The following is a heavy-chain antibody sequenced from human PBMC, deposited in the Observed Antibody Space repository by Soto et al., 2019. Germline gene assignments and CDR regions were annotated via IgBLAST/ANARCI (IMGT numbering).Heavy chain of an antibody. CDR3: ARATNYYYAMDV. CDR1: GFTFISYG. Sequence: QVQLVESGGGVVQPGRSLRLSCAASGFTFISYGMHWVSQAPGKGLQWVAFISYDGSDRYYEDSVKGRFTISRGNSKNTLYLQINSLKSEDTAVYYCARATNYYYAMDVWGQGTTVTVSS. V-gene: IGHV3-33*05. J-gene: IGHJ6*02. CDR2: ISYDGSDR.